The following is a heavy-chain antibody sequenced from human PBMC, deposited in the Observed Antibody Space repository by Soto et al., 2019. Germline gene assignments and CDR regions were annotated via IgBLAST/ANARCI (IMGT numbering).Heavy chain of an antibody. D-gene: IGHD2-15*01. J-gene: IGHJ6*02. CDR3: ARDHNFGFILYAMDV. V-gene: IGHV1-46*01. Sequence: VQLVQSGAEVKKPGASVRVSCKASGYTFTSYSMHWVRQAPGQGLEWMGIINPSSGRTSYAQNFQGRVTMTSDTSTSIVYMEMSSLKSEDTAVYYCARDHNFGFILYAMDVWGQGTTVTVSS. CDR1: GYTFTSYS. CDR2: INPSSGRT.